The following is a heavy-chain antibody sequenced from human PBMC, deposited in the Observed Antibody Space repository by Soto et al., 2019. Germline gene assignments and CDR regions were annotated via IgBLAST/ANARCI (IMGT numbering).Heavy chain of an antibody. V-gene: IGHV1-46*01. CDR1: GYTFTSYY. Sequence: GASVKVSCKASGYTFTSYYMHWVRQAPGQGLEWMGIINPSGGSTSYAQKFQGRVTMTRDTSTSTVYMELSSLRSEDTAVYYCASVGYSSSWYYSFDPWGQGTLVTVSS. J-gene: IGHJ5*02. CDR2: INPSGGST. D-gene: IGHD6-13*01. CDR3: ASVGYSSSWYYSFDP.